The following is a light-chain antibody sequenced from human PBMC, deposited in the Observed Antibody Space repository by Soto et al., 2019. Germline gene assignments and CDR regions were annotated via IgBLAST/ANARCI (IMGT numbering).Light chain of an antibody. Sequence: QSALTQPPSASGSPGQSVAISCTGTSSDVGGYNFVSWYQQHPGKAPKVLIYEVSKRASGVPDRFSGSKSGNTASLTVSGLQAEDEADYYCSSHAGINNVVFGGGTKLTVL. V-gene: IGLV2-8*01. CDR1: SSDVGGYNF. J-gene: IGLJ3*02. CDR3: SSHAGINNVV. CDR2: EVS.